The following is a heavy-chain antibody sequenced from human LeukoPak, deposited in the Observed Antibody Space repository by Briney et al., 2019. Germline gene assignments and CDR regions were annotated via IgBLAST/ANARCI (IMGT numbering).Heavy chain of an antibody. Sequence: GGSLRLSCAASGFTFSDHYMSWIRQAPGKGLEWLPYISTSSSTISYADSVKGRFTVSRDNAKNSLYLQMNGLRADDTAVYYCVRGAGPLFDPWGQGTLVTASS. CDR2: ISTSSSTI. CDR1: GFTFSDHY. V-gene: IGHV3-11*01. J-gene: IGHJ5*02. CDR3: VRGAGPLFDP.